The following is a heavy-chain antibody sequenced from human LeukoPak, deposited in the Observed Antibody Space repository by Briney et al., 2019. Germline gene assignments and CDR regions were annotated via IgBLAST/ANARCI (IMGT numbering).Heavy chain of an antibody. V-gene: IGHV1-2*02. CDR3: ASGGTIFGVVSHFDY. J-gene: IGHJ4*02. Sequence: ASVKVSCKASGYTSTGYYMHWVRQAPGQGLEWMGWINPNSGGTNYAQKFQGRVTMTRDTSISTAYMELSRLRSDDTAVYYCASGGTIFGVVSHFDYWGQGTLVTVSS. CDR1: GYTSTGYY. CDR2: INPNSGGT. D-gene: IGHD3-3*01.